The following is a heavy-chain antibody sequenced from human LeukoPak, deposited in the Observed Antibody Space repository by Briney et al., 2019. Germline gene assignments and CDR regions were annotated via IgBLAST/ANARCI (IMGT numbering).Heavy chain of an antibody. Sequence: GGSLRLSCAASGFTFSSYAMSWVRQAPGKGLEWVSAISGSGGSIYYADSGKGRLTISRDNSKNPLYLQMNSLRAEDTAVYYCAKAPQVATTFFDYWGQGTLVTVSS. D-gene: IGHD5-12*01. J-gene: IGHJ4*02. CDR2: ISGSGGSI. CDR1: GFTFSSYA. CDR3: AKAPQVATTFFDY. V-gene: IGHV3-23*01.